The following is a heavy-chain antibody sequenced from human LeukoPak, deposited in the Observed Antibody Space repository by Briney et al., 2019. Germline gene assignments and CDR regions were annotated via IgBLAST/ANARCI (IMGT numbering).Heavy chain of an antibody. Sequence: PSETLSLTCTVSGGSISSHYWSWIRQPPGKGLEWIGYIYYSGSTNYNPSLKSRATISVDTSKNQFSLKLSSVTAADTAVYYCARVVPAANYYYYMDVWGKGTTVTISS. CDR3: ARVVPAANYYYYMDV. V-gene: IGHV4-59*11. CDR1: GGSISSHY. D-gene: IGHD2-2*01. J-gene: IGHJ6*03. CDR2: IYYSGST.